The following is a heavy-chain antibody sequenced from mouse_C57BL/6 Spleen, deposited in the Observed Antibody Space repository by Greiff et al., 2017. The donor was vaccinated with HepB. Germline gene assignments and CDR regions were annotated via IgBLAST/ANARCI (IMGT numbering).Heavy chain of an antibody. CDR3: ARNSAYYYGGSPFDY. D-gene: IGHD1-1*01. Sequence: VKVVESGPGLVAPSQSLSITCTVSGFSLTSYAISWVRQPPGKGLEWLGVIWTGGGTNYNSALKSRLSISKDNSNSQVFLKMNSLQTDDTARYYSARNSAYYYGGSPFDYWGQGTLVTVSA. J-gene: IGHJ3*01. CDR2: IWTGGGT. CDR1: GFSLTSYA. V-gene: IGHV2-9-1*01.